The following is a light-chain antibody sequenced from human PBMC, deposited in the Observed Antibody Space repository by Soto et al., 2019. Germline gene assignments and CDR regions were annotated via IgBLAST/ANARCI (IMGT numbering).Light chain of an antibody. J-gene: IGLJ2*01. Sequence: QSALTQPASVSGSPGQSITISCTGPSTDVVSWYQHHPGKAPKLIIFDVSNRRSGVSDRFSGSKSGNTASLTISGLQTGDEADYYCSSRTTNSPTTNTILFGGGTKLTVL. CDR1: STDVV. V-gene: IGLV2-14*03. CDR3: SSRTTNSPTTNTIL. CDR2: DVS.